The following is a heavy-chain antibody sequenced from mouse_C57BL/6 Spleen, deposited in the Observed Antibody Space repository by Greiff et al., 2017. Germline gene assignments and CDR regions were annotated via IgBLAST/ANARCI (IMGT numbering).Heavy chain of an antibody. Sequence: EVQVVESGGGLVKPGGSLKLSCAASGFTFSSYAMSWVRQTPEKRLEWVATISDGGSYTYYPDNVKGRFTISRDNAKNNLYLQMSHLKSEDTAMYYCARESSYVGYFDYWGQGTTLTVSS. CDR3: ARESSYVGYFDY. D-gene: IGHD1-1*01. J-gene: IGHJ2*01. V-gene: IGHV5-4*01. CDR1: GFTFSSYA. CDR2: ISDGGSYT.